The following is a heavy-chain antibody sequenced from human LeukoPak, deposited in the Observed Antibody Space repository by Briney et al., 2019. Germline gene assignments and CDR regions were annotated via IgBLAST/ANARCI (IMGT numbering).Heavy chain of an antibody. D-gene: IGHD4-17*01. Sequence: PGGSLRLSCAASGFTFSSYSMNWVRQAPGKGLEWVSAISGSGGSTYYADSVKGRFTISRDNSKNTLYLQMNSLRAEDTAVYYCAKCNDYGDHVVLPPDYWGQGTLVTVSS. CDR1: GFTFSSYS. V-gene: IGHV3-23*01. J-gene: IGHJ4*02. CDR2: ISGSGGST. CDR3: AKCNDYGDHVVLPPDY.